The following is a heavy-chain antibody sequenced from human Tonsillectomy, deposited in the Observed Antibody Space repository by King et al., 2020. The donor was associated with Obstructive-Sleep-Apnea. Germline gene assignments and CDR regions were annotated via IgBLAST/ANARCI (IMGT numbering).Heavy chain of an antibody. CDR2: IYSSGGT. CDR3: ARSGSSWLTIDH. D-gene: IGHD6-13*01. J-gene: IGHJ4*02. CDR1: NGSISSSSYY. V-gene: IGHV4-39*06. Sequence: LQLQESGPGLVKPSETLSLTCSVSNGSISSSSYYWGGIRHPPGKGLEWIGSIYSSGGTYYNPSLKSRVTISVDTSKNQFPLKMISVAAADTAVYYCARSGSSWLTIDHWGQGTLVTVSS.